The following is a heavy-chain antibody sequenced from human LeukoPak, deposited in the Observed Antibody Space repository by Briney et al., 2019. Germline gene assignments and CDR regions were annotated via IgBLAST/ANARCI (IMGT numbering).Heavy chain of an antibody. D-gene: IGHD2-2*01. J-gene: IGHJ4*02. V-gene: IGHV3-23*01. Sequence: GASLRLSCAASGFTFSSYAMSWVRQAPGKGLEWVSAISGSGGSTYYADSVKGRFTISRDNSKNTLYLQMNSLRAEDTAVYYCAREVDDCSSTSCAARGGFDYWGQGTLVTVSS. CDR3: AREVDDCSSTSCAARGGFDY. CDR1: GFTFSSYA. CDR2: ISGSGGST.